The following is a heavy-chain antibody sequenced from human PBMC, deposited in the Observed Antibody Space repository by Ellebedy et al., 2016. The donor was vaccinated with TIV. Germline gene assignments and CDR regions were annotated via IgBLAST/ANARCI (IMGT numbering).Heavy chain of an antibody. D-gene: IGHD3-10*01. CDR2: IYYSGST. J-gene: IGHJ4*02. Sequence: GSLRLXCTVPGGSIRSSSYSWGWIRQPPGKGLEWIGSIYYSGSTYYNPSLKSRVTISVDTSKNQFSLKLSSVTAADTAVYYCASHMVRGVIMGWGQGTLVTVSS. V-gene: IGHV4-39*07. CDR3: ASHMVRGVIMG. CDR1: GGSIRSSSYS.